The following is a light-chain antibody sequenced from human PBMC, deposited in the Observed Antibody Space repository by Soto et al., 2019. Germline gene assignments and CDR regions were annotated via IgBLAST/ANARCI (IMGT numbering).Light chain of an antibody. J-gene: IGKJ1*01. Sequence: EMVIPRCPATLPVSPGESASLSCMASQRCSTNFPCDQHLRGQAPRLLISDASSRATAIPTRFSGSGSVTEFTLTISSLQSEDFAVYFCQQYNTWSPTFGQGTKVEIK. V-gene: IGKV3-15*01. CDR1: QRCSTN. CDR2: DAS. CDR3: QQYNTWSPT.